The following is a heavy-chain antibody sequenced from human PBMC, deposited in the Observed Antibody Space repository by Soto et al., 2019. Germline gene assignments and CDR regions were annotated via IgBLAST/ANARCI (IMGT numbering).Heavy chain of an antibody. D-gene: IGHD3-16*01. CDR2: IYSGGST. J-gene: IGHJ4*02. CDR3: ASQSTYTFDY. V-gene: IGHV3-53*01. CDR1: EFTVSSNH. Sequence: EVQLVESGGGLIQPGGSLRLSCAASEFTVSSNHMSWVRQAPGKGLEWVSVIYSGGSTYYADSVKGRFTISRDHSENTLYLQMNSLRAEDTAFYYCASQSTYTFDYLGQGTLVTVSS.